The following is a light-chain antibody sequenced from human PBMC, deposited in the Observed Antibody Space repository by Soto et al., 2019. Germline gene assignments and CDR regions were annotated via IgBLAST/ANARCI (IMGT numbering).Light chain of an antibody. Sequence: DIQMTQSPSTVSASVGDRVTITCRASQSISSWLAWYQQKPGKAPKLLIYKASSLESGVPSRFSGSGSGTEFTLTISSLQPDDFATYYCQQYNSYPFTFXPGTKADIK. CDR1: QSISSW. CDR3: QQYNSYPFT. CDR2: KAS. V-gene: IGKV1-5*03. J-gene: IGKJ3*01.